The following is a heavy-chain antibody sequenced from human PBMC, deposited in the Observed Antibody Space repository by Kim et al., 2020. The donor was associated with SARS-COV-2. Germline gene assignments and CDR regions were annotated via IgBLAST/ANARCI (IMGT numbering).Heavy chain of an antibody. V-gene: IGHV3-21*01. D-gene: IGHD2-2*01. Sequence: GGSLRLSCAASGFTFSSYSMNWVRQAPGKGLEWVSSISSSSSYIYYTDSVKGRFTISRDNAKNSLYLQINSLRAEDTAVYYCARDYAALPFDYWGQGTLVTVSS. CDR2: ISSSSSYI. CDR3: ARDYAALPFDY. CDR1: GFTFSSYS. J-gene: IGHJ4*02.